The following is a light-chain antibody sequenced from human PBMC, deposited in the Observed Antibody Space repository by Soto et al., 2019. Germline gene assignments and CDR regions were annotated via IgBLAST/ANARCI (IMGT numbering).Light chain of an antibody. CDR3: QHYKMYSPWT. Sequence: DIQMTQSPSSLSASVGDRVTITCQASQDITNYLNWYQQKPGRAPRLLLYDASSLETGVPSRFSGSGSGTDFTLTISSLQPEDVATYYCQHYKMYSPWTFGQGTKVDIK. CDR1: QDITNY. V-gene: IGKV1-33*01. CDR2: DAS. J-gene: IGKJ1*01.